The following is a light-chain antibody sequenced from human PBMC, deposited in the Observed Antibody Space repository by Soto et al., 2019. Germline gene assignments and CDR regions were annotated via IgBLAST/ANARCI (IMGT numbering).Light chain of an antibody. V-gene: IGKV3-20*01. CDR3: QQYGSSGT. J-gene: IGKJ1*01. CDR1: QSVSSN. CDR2: GAS. Sequence: EIVMTHSPATLSVSPWEIATLSCGASQSVSSNLAWYQQKPGQAPRLLIYGASNRATGIPDRFSGSGSGTDFTLTISRLEPEDFAVYYCQQYGSSGTFGHGTKVDIK.